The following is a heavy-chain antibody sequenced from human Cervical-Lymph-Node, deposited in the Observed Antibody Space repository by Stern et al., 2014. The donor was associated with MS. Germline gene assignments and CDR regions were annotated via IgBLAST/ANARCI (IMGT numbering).Heavy chain of an antibody. D-gene: IGHD6-19*01. Sequence: VQLVGSGGGVVQPGRSLRLSCVAAGLTFSSHGMHWVRQAPGKGLEWVAVIWYDGSNEKYVDSVKGRFTISRDNSKDALYLQMNSLRAEDTAVYYCVAYSSGDNINYWGQGTLVTVSS. V-gene: IGHV3-33*01. CDR2: IWYDGSNE. CDR1: GLTFSSHG. CDR3: VAYSSGDNINY. J-gene: IGHJ4*02.